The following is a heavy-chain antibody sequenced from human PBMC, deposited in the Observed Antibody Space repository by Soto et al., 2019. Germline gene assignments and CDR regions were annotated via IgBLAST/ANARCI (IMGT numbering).Heavy chain of an antibody. V-gene: IGHV4-39*01. D-gene: IGHD2-8*02. CDR2: VYYTGNV. CDR1: GGSVSNSDYF. CDR3: EWCITYGNSFDH. Sequence: SETLSLTCSVSGGSVSNSDYFWGWIRQPPGKGPEWIGHVYYTGNVFYNPSVESRVSISVDTSKNQFSLKLTSVTAADTAIYYFEWCITYGNSFDHCGRGTPVIVSS. J-gene: IGHJ4*02.